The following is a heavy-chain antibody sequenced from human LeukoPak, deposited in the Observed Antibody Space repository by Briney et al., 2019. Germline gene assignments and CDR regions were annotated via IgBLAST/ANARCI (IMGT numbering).Heavy chain of an antibody. CDR2: ISSSSSYT. V-gene: IGHV3-11*06. CDR3: ARDGGDCSSTSCYDRLDY. J-gene: IGHJ4*02. CDR1: GFTFSDYY. Sequence: PGGSLRLSCAASGFTFSDYYMSWIRQAPGKGLEWVSYISSSSSYTNYADSVKGRFTISRDNAKNSLYLQMNSLRAEDTAVYYCARDGGDCSSTSCYDRLDYWGRGTLVTVSS. D-gene: IGHD2-2*01.